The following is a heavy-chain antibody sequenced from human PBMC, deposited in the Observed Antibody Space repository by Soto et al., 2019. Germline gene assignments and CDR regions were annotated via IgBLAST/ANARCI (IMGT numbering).Heavy chain of an antibody. CDR3: ARERPSEDFWSGYSYGLDV. J-gene: IGHJ6*02. CDR1: GFTLSSYE. Sequence: GGSLRLSCAASGFTLSSYEMNWVRQAPGKGLEWVSYISSGGQTICYADSVKGRFTISRDSAKNSLYLQLNSLRAEDTAVYYCARERPSEDFWSGYSYGLDVWGQGTAVTVSS. D-gene: IGHD3-3*01. V-gene: IGHV3-48*03. CDR2: ISSGGQTI.